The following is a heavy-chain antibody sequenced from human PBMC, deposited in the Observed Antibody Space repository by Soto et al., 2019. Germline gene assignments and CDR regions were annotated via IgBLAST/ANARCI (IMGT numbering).Heavy chain of an antibody. V-gene: IGHV2-5*02. D-gene: IGHD2-21*02. CDR1: GFSLSTTGVG. J-gene: IGHJ6*02. CDR2: IYWDDDK. CDR3: VQSRCGGDCLKSYSSHSYYGLDV. Sequence: QITLKESGPTLVKPTQTLTLTCTFSGFSLSTTGVGVGWIRQPPGKALEWLALIYWDDDKRYNPSLNSRLTITKDTSKNQVVLAVTNMDPVDTATYYCVQSRCGGDCLKSYSSHSYYGLDVWGQGTTVTVS.